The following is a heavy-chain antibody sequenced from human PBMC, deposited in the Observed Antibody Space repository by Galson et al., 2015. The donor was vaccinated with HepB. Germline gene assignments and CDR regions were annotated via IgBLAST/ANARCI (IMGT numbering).Heavy chain of an antibody. CDR2: IWYDGSNK. CDR3: ARAPRGGYYYYMDV. D-gene: IGHD2-15*01. Sequence: SLRLSCAASGFTFSGYGMHWVRQAPGKGLEWVAVIWYDGSNKYYADSVKGRFTISRDNSKNTLYLQMNSLRVEDTAVYYCARAPRGGYYYYMDVWGKGTTVTVSS. J-gene: IGHJ6*03. V-gene: IGHV3-33*01. CDR1: GFTFSGYG.